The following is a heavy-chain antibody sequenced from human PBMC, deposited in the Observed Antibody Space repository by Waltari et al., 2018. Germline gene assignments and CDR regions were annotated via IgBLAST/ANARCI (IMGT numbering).Heavy chain of an antibody. CDR2: IRSRTKGDAT. CDR3: IRPFELGID. Sequence: EVQLVESGGALVQLGGALKLSCANSGPIFLNFAIPWVTQASGKGPEWVGRIRSRTKGDATAYSPSVEGRFTISRDDSKNAVYLQMNSLNTDDTAVYYCIRPFELGIDWGQGTLVTVSS. D-gene: IGHD7-27*01. J-gene: IGHJ4*02. CDR1: GPIFLNFA. V-gene: IGHV3-73*01.